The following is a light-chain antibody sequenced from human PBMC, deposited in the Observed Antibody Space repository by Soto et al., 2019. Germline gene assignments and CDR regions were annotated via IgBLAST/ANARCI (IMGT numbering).Light chain of an antibody. Sequence: QPVLTQPASVSGSPGQSITISCTGTSSDVGAYNYVSWYQQHPGKAPKLMIYEVSYRPSGVSDRFSGSRSGNTASLTISGLQAEDESDYYCSSYTSSTTWVFGGGTQLT. CDR3: SSYTSSTTWV. J-gene: IGLJ3*02. CDR1: SSDVGAYNY. CDR2: EVS. V-gene: IGLV2-14*01.